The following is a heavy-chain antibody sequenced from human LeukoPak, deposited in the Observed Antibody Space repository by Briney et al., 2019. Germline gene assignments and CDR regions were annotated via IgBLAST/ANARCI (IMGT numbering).Heavy chain of an antibody. J-gene: IGHJ3*02. CDR3: ASGARGQLLFRAFDI. CDR1: GGTFNSYN. V-gene: IGHV1-69*16. D-gene: IGHD2-2*01. CDR2: IITILGTT. Sequence: ASLKVSCKASGGTFNSYNISWVRQAPGQGLEWMGGIITILGTTNYAQKFQGRVTITKDKSTNTAYMQLSSLRSEDTAVYYCASGARGQLLFRAFDIWGQGTMVTVSS.